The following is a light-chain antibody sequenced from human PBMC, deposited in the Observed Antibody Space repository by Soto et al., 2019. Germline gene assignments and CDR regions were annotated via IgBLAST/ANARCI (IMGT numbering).Light chain of an antibody. Sequence: QSVLTQPPSASGTPGQRVTISCSGGSSNIGSNTVSWYQQLPGTAPKLVMYVNNQRSSGVPDRFSGSKSGTSASLAISGLQYEDEADYYCATWDDSLNGPVFGGGTKVTVL. J-gene: IGLJ2*01. CDR3: ATWDDSLNGPV. CDR1: SSNIGSNT. V-gene: IGLV1-44*01. CDR2: VNN.